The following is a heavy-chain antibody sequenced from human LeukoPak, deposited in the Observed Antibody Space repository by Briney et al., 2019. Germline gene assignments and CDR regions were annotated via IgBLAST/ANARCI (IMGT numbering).Heavy chain of an antibody. CDR2: IYTSGST. CDR1: GGSISSYY. V-gene: IGHV4-4*07. J-gene: IGHJ6*03. CDR3: AREVGALTYYYYYCMDV. D-gene: IGHD1-26*01. Sequence: SETLSLTCTGSGGSISSYYWSWIRQPAGKGLEWIGRIYTSGSTNYNPSLKSRVTMSVDTSKNQFSLKLSSVTAADTAVYYCAREVGALTYYYYYCMDVWGKGTTVTVSS.